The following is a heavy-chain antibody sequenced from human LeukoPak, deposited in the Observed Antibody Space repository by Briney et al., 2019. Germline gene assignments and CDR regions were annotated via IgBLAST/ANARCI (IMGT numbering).Heavy chain of an antibody. CDR1: GFTFSSYG. CDR3: SKDPRRAQYYFDY. V-gene: IGHV3-30*18. J-gene: IGHJ4*02. CDR2: ISFDGSNK. Sequence: PGGSLRLSCAASGFTFSSYGMHWVRQAPGKGLEWVAVISFDGSNKYYGDSVKGRFTISRDNSKNTLYLQMNSLRAEDTAVYYCSKDPRRAQYYFDYWGQGTLVTVPS.